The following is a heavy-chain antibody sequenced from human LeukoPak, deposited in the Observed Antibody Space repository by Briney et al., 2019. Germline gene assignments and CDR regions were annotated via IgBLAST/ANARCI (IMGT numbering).Heavy chain of an antibody. D-gene: IGHD2-2*01. V-gene: IGHV4-4*07. CDR1: GGSISSYY. CDR3: ARGQYHLLYWYFDL. CDR2: VYSSGST. J-gene: IGHJ2*01. Sequence: SETLSLTCTVSGGSISSYYWSWIRQPAGKGLEWIGRVYSSGSTNYNPSLKSRVTMSVDTSKNQFSLKLSSVTAADTAVCYCARGQYHLLYWYFDLWGRGTLVTVSS.